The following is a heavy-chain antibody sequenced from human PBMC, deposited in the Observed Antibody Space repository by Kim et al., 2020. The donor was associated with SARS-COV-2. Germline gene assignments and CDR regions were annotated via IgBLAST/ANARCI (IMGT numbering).Heavy chain of an antibody. CDR2: INHSGST. CDR3: ARGRPPLYSSSWYGIRLFDP. Sequence: SETLSLTCAVYGGSFSGYYWSWIRQPPGKGLEWIGEINHSGSTNYNPSLKSRVTISVDTSKNQFSLKLSSVTAADTAVYYCARGRPPLYSSSWYGIRLFDPWGQGTLVTVSS. J-gene: IGHJ5*02. D-gene: IGHD6-13*01. V-gene: IGHV4-34*01. CDR1: GGSFSGYY.